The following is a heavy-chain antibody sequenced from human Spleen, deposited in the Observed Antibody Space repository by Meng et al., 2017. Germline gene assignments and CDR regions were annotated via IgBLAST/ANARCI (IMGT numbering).Heavy chain of an antibody. CDR2: LSYTGTT. J-gene: IGHJ4*02. Sequence: QVQLQGSGPGLVRPSQTLSLTCTVSDNSVRNGDYYWSWIRQPPGKGLEWIGSLSYTGTTNHNPSLKSRVTMSVDTSKNQFSLRLSSVTAADTAVYYCATMVRQRGDFDCWGQGTLVTVSS. D-gene: IGHD2-8*01. V-gene: IGHV4-61*08. CDR1: DNSVRNGDYY. CDR3: ATMVRQRGDFDC.